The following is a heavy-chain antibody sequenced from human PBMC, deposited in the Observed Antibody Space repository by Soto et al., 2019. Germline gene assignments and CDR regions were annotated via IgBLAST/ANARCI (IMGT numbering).Heavy chain of an antibody. J-gene: IGHJ4*02. CDR1: GGSISSGGYA. V-gene: IGHV4-30-2*05. Sequence: TLSLPFAVSGGSISSGGYAWSFIRQPPGKGLECIGYIFHSGSTYYNPSLKSRVTISVDTSKNQFSLKLSSVTAADTAVYYCAKDLREMATIRPDYWGQGILVTVSS. CDR3: AKDLREMATIRPDY. CDR2: IFHSGST. D-gene: IGHD5-12*01.